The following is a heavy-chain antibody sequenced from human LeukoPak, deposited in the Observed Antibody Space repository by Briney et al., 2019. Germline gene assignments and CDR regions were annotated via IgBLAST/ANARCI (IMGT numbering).Heavy chain of an antibody. D-gene: IGHD6-13*01. CDR3: ARGLLRTYSSSWHGSQPTDY. V-gene: IGHV4-34*01. Sequence: SETLSLTCAVYGGSFSGYYWSWIRQPPGKGLEWIGEINHSGSTNYNPSLKSRVTISVDTSKNQFSLKLSSVTAADTAVYYCARGLLRTYSSSWHGSQPTDYWGQGTLVTVSS. CDR1: GGSFSGYY. J-gene: IGHJ4*02. CDR2: INHSGST.